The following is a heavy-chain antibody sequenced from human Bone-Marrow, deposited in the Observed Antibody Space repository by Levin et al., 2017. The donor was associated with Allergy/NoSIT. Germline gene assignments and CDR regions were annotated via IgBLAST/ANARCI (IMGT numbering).Heavy chain of an antibody. J-gene: IGHJ4*02. CDR1: GFTFSSYS. V-gene: IGHV3-21*01. CDR2: ISSSSSYI. Sequence: GESLKISCAASGFTFSSYSMNWVRQAPGKGLEWVSSISSSSSYIYYADSVKGRFTISRDNAKNSLYLQMNSLRAEDTAVYYCARRGGIQLWYHFDYWGQGTLVTVSS. CDR3: ARRGGIQLWYHFDY. D-gene: IGHD5-18*01.